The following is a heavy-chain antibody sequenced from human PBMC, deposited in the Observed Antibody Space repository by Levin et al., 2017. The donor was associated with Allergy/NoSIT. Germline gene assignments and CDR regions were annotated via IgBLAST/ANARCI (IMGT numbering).Heavy chain of an antibody. V-gene: IGHV4-59*01. CDR2: IYYNGST. CDR1: GGSIRSYY. D-gene: IGHD1-26*01. CDR3: ARDLGRHPEWVLDYGMDV. J-gene: IGHJ6*02. Sequence: SQTLSLTCTVSGGSIRSYYWSWIRQPPGKGLEWIGYIYYNGSTNYNPSLKSRLTISVDTSKNQFSLKLSSVTAADTAVYYCARDLGRHPEWVLDYGMDVWGQGTTVTVSS.